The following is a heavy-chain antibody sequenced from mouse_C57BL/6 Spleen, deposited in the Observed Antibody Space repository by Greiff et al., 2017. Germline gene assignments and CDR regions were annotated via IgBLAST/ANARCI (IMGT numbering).Heavy chain of an antibody. D-gene: IGHD2-1*01. CDR3: ARSDYGNPNYYAMDY. J-gene: IGHJ4*01. CDR2: IYPGSGST. CDR1: GYTFTSYW. Sequence: QVQLQQPGAELVKPGASVKMSCKASGYTFTSYWITWVKQRPGQGLEWIGDIYPGSGSTNYNEKFKRKATLTVDTSSSTAYMQLSSLSSEDSAVYYCARSDYGNPNYYAMDYWGQGTSVTVSS. V-gene: IGHV1-55*01.